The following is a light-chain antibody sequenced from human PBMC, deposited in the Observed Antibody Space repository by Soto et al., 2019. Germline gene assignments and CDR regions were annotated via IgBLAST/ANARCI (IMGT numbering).Light chain of an antibody. J-gene: IGKJ1*01. CDR1: HNIAKW. V-gene: IGKV1-5*01. CDR3: QHLDTYWP. Sequence: IQMTQSPSTLSASVGDRVTITCRASHNIAKWLAWYQQKPGRAPRLLLYDASTLQTGAPSRFSGSGSGTAFTLTISGLRPDDFATYYCQHLDTYWPFGQGTKVESK. CDR2: DAS.